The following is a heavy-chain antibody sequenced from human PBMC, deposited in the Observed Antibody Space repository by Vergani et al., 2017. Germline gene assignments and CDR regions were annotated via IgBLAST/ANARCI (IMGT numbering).Heavy chain of an antibody. D-gene: IGHD3-3*01. CDR3: ARAIYDVCSGAPAYYYYYMDV. J-gene: IGHJ6*03. V-gene: IGHV1-69*01. CDR1: GGTFSSYA. CDR2: IIPIFGTA. Sequence: QVQLVQSGAEVKKPGSSVKVSCKASGGTFSSYAISWVRQAPGQGLEWMGGIIPIFGTANYVQKFQGRVTITADESTSTAYMELSSLRSEETAVYYCARAIYDVCSGAPAYYYYYMDVWGKGTTVTVSS.